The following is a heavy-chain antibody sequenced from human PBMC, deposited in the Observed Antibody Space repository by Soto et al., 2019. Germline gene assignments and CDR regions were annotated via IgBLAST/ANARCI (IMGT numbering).Heavy chain of an antibody. V-gene: IGHV1-69*13. Sequence: SVKVSCKASGGTFSSYAISWVRQAPGQGLEWMGGIIPIFGTANYAQKFQGTVTITADESTSTAYMELSSLRSEDTAVYYCAREGRYYDSSGYYYEAFDIWGQGTMVTVSS. CDR2: IIPIFGTA. CDR3: AREGRYYDSSGYYYEAFDI. CDR1: GGTFSSYA. D-gene: IGHD3-22*01. J-gene: IGHJ3*02.